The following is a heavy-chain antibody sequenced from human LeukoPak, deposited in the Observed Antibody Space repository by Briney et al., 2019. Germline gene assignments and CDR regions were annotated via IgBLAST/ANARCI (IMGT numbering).Heavy chain of an antibody. V-gene: IGHV4-30-2*05. CDR1: GGSISSGGYY. D-gene: IGHD5-18*01. J-gene: IGHJ3*02. Sequence: SETLSLTCTVSGGSISSGGYYWSWIRQPPGKGLEWIGYIYHSGSTYYNPSLKSRVTISVDTSKNQFSLKLSSVTAADTAVYYCARAQNVDTAMVRAFDIWGQGTMVTVSS. CDR2: IYHSGST. CDR3: ARAQNVDTAMVRAFDI.